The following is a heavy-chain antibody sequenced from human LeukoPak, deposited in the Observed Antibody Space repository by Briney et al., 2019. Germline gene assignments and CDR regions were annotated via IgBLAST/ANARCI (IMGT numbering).Heavy chain of an antibody. CDR1: GGSISSYY. CDR3: ARDRCSGGSCYGGFDY. V-gene: IGHV4-4*07. Sequence: SETLSLTCIVSGGSISSYYWSWIRQPAGEGLEWIGRISTSGSTNYNPSLKSRVTISVDTSKNQFSLKLSSVTAADTAVYYCARDRCSGGSCYGGFDYWGQGTLVTVSS. J-gene: IGHJ4*02. CDR2: ISTSGST. D-gene: IGHD2-15*01.